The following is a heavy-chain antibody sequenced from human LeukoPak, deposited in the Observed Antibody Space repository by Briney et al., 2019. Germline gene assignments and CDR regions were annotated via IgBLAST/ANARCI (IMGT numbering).Heavy chain of an antibody. Sequence: PGGSLRLSCAASGFTFSSYWMSWVRQAPGKGLEWVANIKQDGSEKYYVDSVKGRFTISRDNAKNSPYLQMNSLRAEDTAVYYCARDEGIAAAGTPFDYWGQGTLVTVSS. D-gene: IGHD6-13*01. J-gene: IGHJ4*02. CDR3: ARDEGIAAAGTPFDY. CDR2: IKQDGSEK. CDR1: GFTFSSYW. V-gene: IGHV3-7*01.